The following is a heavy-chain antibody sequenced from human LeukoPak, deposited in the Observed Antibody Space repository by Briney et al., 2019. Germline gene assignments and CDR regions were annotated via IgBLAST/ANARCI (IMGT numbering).Heavy chain of an antibody. CDR1: GGSFCGYY. Sequence: PSETLSLTCAVYGGSFCGYYWSWIRQPPGKGLEWIGEINHSGSTNYNPSLKSRVTISVDTSKNQFSLKLSSVTAEDTAVYYCARTRSFDYWGQGTLVTVSS. V-gene: IGHV4-34*01. CDR2: INHSGST. CDR3: ARTRSFDY. J-gene: IGHJ4*02.